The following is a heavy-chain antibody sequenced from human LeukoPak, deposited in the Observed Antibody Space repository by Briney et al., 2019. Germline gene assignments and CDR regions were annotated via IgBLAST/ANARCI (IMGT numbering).Heavy chain of an antibody. CDR1: GFTFWNAW. J-gene: IGHJ4*02. CDR3: TTEHVTYCGGDCHDAYFDY. V-gene: IGHV3-15*01. D-gene: IGHD2-21*02. CDR2: IKSKTDGGTT. Sequence: GGSLRLFCAASGFTFWNAWMSWVRQALGKGLEWVGRIKSKTDGGTTDYAAPVKGRFTISRDDSKNTLYLQMNSLKTEDTAVYYCTTEHVTYCGGDCHDAYFDYWGQGTLVTVSS.